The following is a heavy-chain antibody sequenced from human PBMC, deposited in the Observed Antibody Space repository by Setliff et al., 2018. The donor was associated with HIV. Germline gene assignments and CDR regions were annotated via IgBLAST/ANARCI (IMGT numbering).Heavy chain of an antibody. D-gene: IGHD1-26*01. CDR1: GYTFIDYF. CDR2: IDPEDGET. CDR3: ATEGAGGSYQRASALDV. Sequence: ASVKVSCKASGYTFIDYFIHWVQQAPGKGLEWMGRIDPEDGETKYAEEFQGRLTLSADTSTDTAYMELSGLRFEDTAVYYCATEGAGGSYQRASALDVWGQGTMVTVAS. J-gene: IGHJ3*01. V-gene: IGHV1-69-2*01.